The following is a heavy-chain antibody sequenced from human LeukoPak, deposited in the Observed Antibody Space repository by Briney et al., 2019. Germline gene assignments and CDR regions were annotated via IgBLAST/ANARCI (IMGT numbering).Heavy chain of an antibody. D-gene: IGHD3-10*01. CDR2: IYSGGGT. V-gene: IGHV3-53*01. Sequence: GGSLRLSCAASGFTVSSNSMSWVRQAPGQGLEWVSIIYSGGGTYYSGPMKGRFAISRDNSKSSLYLQMNSLRAEYTAVYYCARDRSTYYYGSGLDYWGQGTLVTVSS. CDR3: ARDRSTYYYGSGLDY. J-gene: IGHJ4*02. CDR1: GFTVSSNS.